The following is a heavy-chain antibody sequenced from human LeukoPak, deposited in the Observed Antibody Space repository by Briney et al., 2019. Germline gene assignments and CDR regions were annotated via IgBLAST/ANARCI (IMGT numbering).Heavy chain of an antibody. J-gene: IGHJ4*02. Sequence: QPGGSLRLTCAASGFTFSSYGMHWVRQAPGKGLEWVAFISYGGSNKYYADSLKGRFTISRDNSKNTLYLQMNSLRAEDTAVYYCAKDLPPDYWGQGTLFTVSS. CDR1: GFTFSSYG. V-gene: IGHV3-30*18. CDR2: ISYGGSNK. CDR3: AKDLPPDY.